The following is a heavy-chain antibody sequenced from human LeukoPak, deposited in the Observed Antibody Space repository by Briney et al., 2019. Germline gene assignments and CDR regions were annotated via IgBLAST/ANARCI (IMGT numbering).Heavy chain of an antibody. Sequence: SETLSLTCTVSGGSISNYWSWIRQPPGKGLEWIGYIYDSGSTNYNPSLKSRVTISVDTSKNQFSLKLSSVTAADTAVYYCARHYGPWGQGTLVTVSS. J-gene: IGHJ5*02. CDR3: ARHYGP. V-gene: IGHV4-59*01. CDR1: GGSISNY. D-gene: IGHD3-16*01. CDR2: IYDSGST.